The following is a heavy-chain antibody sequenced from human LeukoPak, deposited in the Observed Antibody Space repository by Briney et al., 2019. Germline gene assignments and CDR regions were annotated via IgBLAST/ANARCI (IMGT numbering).Heavy chain of an antibody. J-gene: IGHJ6*02. V-gene: IGHV1-69*05. CDR1: GGTFSSYA. D-gene: IGHD4-11*01. CDR3: ARDSDYSNYPLYYYGMDV. Sequence: SVKVSCKASGGTFSSYAISWVRQAPGQGLEWMGGIIPIFGTANYAQKFQGRVTTTTDESTSTAYMELSSLRSEDTAVYYCARDSDYSNYPLYYYGMDVWGQGTTVTVSS. CDR2: IIPIFGTA.